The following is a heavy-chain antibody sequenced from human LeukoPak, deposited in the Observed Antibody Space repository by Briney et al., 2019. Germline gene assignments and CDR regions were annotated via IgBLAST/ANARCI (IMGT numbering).Heavy chain of an antibody. CDR2: ISYDGSNK. V-gene: IGHV3-30*18. CDR1: GFTFSTYG. D-gene: IGHD3-16*01. Sequence: CRSLRLSCAASGFTFSTYGMHWVRQAPGKGLEWVAVISYDGSNKYYADSVKGRFTISRDNSKNTLYLQINSLRAEDTAVYYCANDRSMGLDLWAQGTLVSVSS. J-gene: IGHJ4*02. CDR3: ANDRSMGLDL.